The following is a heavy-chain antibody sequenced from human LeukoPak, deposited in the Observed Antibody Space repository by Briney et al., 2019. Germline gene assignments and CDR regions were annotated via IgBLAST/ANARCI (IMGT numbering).Heavy chain of an antibody. Sequence: TSGTLSLTCAVSGGSISSSHWWSWVRQPPGRGLEWIGDIYQSGSTNYNPSLKSRVTMSVDKSKNQFSLKLTSVTAADTAVYYCAWVGVAIDDPFDSWGQGTLVTVSS. CDR2: IYQSGST. CDR1: GGSISSSHW. J-gene: IGHJ4*02. D-gene: IGHD2-15*01. V-gene: IGHV4-4*02. CDR3: AWVGVAIDDPFDS.